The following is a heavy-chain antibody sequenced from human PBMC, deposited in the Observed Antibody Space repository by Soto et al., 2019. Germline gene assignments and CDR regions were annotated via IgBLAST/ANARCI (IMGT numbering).Heavy chain of an antibody. CDR2: VSHDGRNT. D-gene: IGHD1-1*01. CDR1: GFTFSDYA. Sequence: VQLVESGGGVVQPGRSLRLSCAASGFTFSDYAMHWVRQAPGKGLEWVAVVSHDGRNTHYADSVKGRFTISRDSSKNTGSMEMTRLRAEDTAVYSGATGGRHWRVTSDFNYWGQGALVTVSS. J-gene: IGHJ4*02. CDR3: ATGGRHWRVTSDFNY. V-gene: IGHV3-30*03.